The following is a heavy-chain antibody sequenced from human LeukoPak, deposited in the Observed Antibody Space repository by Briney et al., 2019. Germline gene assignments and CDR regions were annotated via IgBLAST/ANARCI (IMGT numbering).Heavy chain of an antibody. J-gene: IGHJ6*02. V-gene: IGHV3-53*01. CDR1: GFTVSNNY. CDR2: IYSDGNT. CDR3: ARDLGYRLVLDYYYYAMDV. D-gene: IGHD2-8*02. Sequence: PGGSLRLSCAASGFTVSNNYMRWVRQAPGKGLEWVSAIYSDGNTYYADSVKGRFTISRDNSKNTLYLQMNSLRVEDTAVYYCARDLGYRLVLDYYYYAMDVWGQGTTVTVSS.